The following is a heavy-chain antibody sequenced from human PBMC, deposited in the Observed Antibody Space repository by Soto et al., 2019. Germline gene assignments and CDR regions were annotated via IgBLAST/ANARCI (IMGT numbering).Heavy chain of an antibody. CDR3: ARGPRASSTGTGAH. J-gene: IGHJ4*02. CDR2: ISDDGSTA. V-gene: IGHV3-74*01. CDR1: GFTFSAYW. Sequence: HPGGSLRLSCSVSGFTFSAYWMHWVRQVPGKGLTWVSRISDDGSTATYADSVKGRFVISRDNAKNSLYLEMNTLRADDSGLYYCARGPRASSTGTGAHWGRGTLVTVSS. D-gene: IGHD1-1*01.